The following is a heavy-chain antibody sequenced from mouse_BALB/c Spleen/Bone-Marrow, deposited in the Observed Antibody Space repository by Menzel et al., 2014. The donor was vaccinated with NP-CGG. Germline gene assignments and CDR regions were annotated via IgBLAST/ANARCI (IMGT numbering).Heavy chain of an antibody. D-gene: IGHD2-2*01. CDR2: ISYDGTD. V-gene: IGHV3-6*02. J-gene: IGHJ2*01. Sequence: EVQVVESGPGLVKPSQSLSLTCSVTGYSITSGYFWNWIRQFPGNKLEWMGYISYDGTDNYNPSLKDRISITRDTSNNQFFLKLNSVTSEDTATYYCASDGYLSYFDYWGQGTTLTVSS. CDR1: GYSITSGYF. CDR3: ASDGYLSYFDY.